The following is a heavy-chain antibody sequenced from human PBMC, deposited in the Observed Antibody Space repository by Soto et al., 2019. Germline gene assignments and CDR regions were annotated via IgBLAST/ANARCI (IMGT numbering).Heavy chain of an antibody. D-gene: IGHD4-17*01. J-gene: IGHJ6*02. CDR2: ISGSGDKT. CDR3: AKILSTVTTCYYGMDA. CDR1: GFSFSTYP. Sequence: GGSLRLSCAASGFSFSTYPMVWVRQAPGKRLEAVSSISGSGDKTYYKDSVKGRFTISRDNSKNTVDLQMNSLRPEDTAVYYCAKILSTVTTCYYGMDAWGQGTTVTVSS. V-gene: IGHV3-23*01.